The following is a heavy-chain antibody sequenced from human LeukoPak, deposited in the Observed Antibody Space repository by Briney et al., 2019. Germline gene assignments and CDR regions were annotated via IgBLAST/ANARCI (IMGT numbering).Heavy chain of an antibody. CDR3: ARCGYSYGCDAFDI. D-gene: IGHD5-18*01. Sequence: SETLSLTCAVYGGSFSGYYWSWIRQPPGKGLEWIGEINHSGSTNYNPSLKSRVTISVDTSKNQFSLKLSSVTAADTAVYYCARCGYSYGCDAFDIWGQGKMVTVSS. CDR1: GGSFSGYY. J-gene: IGHJ3*02. CDR2: INHSGST. V-gene: IGHV4-34*01.